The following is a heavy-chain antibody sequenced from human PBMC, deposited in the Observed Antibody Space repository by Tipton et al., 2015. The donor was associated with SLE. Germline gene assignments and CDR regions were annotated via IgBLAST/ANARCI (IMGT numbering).Heavy chain of an antibody. V-gene: IGHV4-4*08. D-gene: IGHD6-13*01. CDR1: DGSISSYY. CDR2: IYTSGST. J-gene: IGHJ2*01. CDR3: ARDRRLIAAPSFWWYFDL. Sequence: TLSLTCTVSDGSISSYYWSWIRQPPGKGLEWIGDIYTSGSTNYNPSLKSRVTISVDTSKNQFSLKLSSVTAADTAVYYCARDRRLIAAPSFWWYFDLWGRGTLVTVSS.